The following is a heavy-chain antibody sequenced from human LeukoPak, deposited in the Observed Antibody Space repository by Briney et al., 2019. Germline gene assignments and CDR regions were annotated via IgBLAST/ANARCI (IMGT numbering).Heavy chain of an antibody. D-gene: IGHD3-10*01. CDR1: GFTFSSYG. J-gene: IGHJ4*02. V-gene: IGHV3-30*18. CDR3: AKAGGPREDYYGSGSYRY. CDR2: ISYDGSNK. Sequence: PGGSLRLSCAASGFTFSSYGMHWVRQAPGKGLEWVAVISYDGSNKYYADSVKGRFTISRDNSKNTLYLQMNSLRAEDTAVYYCAKAGGPREDYYGSGSYRYWGQGTLVTVSS.